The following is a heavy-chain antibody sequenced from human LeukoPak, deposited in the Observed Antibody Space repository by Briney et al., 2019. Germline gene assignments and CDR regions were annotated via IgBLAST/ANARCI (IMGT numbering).Heavy chain of an antibody. J-gene: IGHJ4*02. CDR2: INTDGSST. CDR3: AVLDDYTPGFDY. Sequence: GGSLRLSCAASGFTFSSYWMHWVRQAPGKGLVWVSRINTDGSSTTYADSVKGRFTISRDNAKNTLYLQMNSLRAEDTAVYYCAVLDDYTPGFDYWGQGTLVTVSS. D-gene: IGHD4-11*01. V-gene: IGHV3-74*01. CDR1: GFTFSSYW.